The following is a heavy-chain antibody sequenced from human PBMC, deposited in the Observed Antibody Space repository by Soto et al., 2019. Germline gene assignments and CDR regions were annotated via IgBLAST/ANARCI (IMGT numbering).Heavy chain of an antibody. J-gene: IGHJ4*02. V-gene: IGHV3-13*01. D-gene: IGHD1-26*01. CDR1: GFTFSSYD. CDR2: IGTAGDT. CDR3: ARSSRGGSYLGLDY. Sequence: GSLRLSCAASGFTFSSYDMHWVCQATGKGLEWVSAIGTAGDTYYPGSVKGRFTISRENAKNSLYLQMNSLRAEDTAVYYCARSSRGGSYLGLDYWGQGTLVTVSS.